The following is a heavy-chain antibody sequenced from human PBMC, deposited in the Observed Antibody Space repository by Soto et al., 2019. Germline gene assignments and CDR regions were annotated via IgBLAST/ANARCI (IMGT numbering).Heavy chain of an antibody. CDR3: ARDDPIAVAGTDYYYYGMDG. D-gene: IGHD6-19*01. CDR2: ISAYNGNT. Sequence: QVQLVQSGAEVKKPGASVKVSCKASGYTFTSYGISWVRQAPGQGLEWMGWISAYNGNTNYAQKLQGRVTMTTDTSTSTAYMELRSLRSDDTAVYYCARDDPIAVAGTDYYYYGMDGWGQGTTVTVSS. CDR1: GYTFTSYG. V-gene: IGHV1-18*01. J-gene: IGHJ6*02.